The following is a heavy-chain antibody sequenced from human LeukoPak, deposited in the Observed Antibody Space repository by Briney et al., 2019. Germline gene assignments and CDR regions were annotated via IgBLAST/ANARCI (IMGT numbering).Heavy chain of an antibody. CDR1: GFTFYDYA. V-gene: IGHV3-43*02. D-gene: IGHD5-18*01. CDR3: AKDMATAMDYFDY. J-gene: IGHJ4*02. Sequence: PGGSLRLSCAASGFTFYDYAMHWVRQAPGKGLEWVSLISGDGGSTYYADCVKGRFTISRDNSKNSLYLQMNSLRTEDTALYSCAKDMATAMDYFDYWGQGTLVTVSS. CDR2: ISGDGGST.